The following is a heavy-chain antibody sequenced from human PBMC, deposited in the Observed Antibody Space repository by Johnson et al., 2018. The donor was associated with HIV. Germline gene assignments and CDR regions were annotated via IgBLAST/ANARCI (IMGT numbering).Heavy chain of an antibody. CDR1: GFTFDDYA. V-gene: IGHV3-9*01. CDR3: AKDERQMGGWSHAFDI. CDR2: ISWNSGSI. J-gene: IGHJ3*02. Sequence: VQLVESGGGVVQPGRSLRLSCAASGFTFDDYAMHWVRQAPGKGLEWVSGISWNSGSIGYADSVKGRFTISRDNSKNTLYLQMNSLRAEYTAVYYCAKDERQMGGWSHAFDIWGQGTLVTVSS. D-gene: IGHD3-16*01.